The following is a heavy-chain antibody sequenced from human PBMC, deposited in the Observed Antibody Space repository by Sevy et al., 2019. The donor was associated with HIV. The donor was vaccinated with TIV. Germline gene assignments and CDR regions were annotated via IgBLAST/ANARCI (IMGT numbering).Heavy chain of an antibody. D-gene: IGHD6-19*01. V-gene: IGHV3-30*03. CDR1: GFNFSNYV. CDR2: ISSYGNEA. Sequence: GGSLRLSCAASGFNFSNYVLHWVRQAPGKGLEWVTFISSYGNEADYVDSVKDRFTISRDDSKNTLYLQMNSLRPEDTAVYYCARSILAVAGSYGMDVWGQRTTVTVSS. CDR3: ARSILAVAGSYGMDV. J-gene: IGHJ6*02.